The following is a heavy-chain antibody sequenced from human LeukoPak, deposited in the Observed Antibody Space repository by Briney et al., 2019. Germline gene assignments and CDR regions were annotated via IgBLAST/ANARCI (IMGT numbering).Heavy chain of an antibody. D-gene: IGHD2-15*01. J-gene: IGHJ6*03. V-gene: IGHV4-34*01. CDR2: INHSGST. CDR1: GGSFSGYY. Sequence: PSETLSLTCAVYGGSFSGYYWSWIRQPPGKGLEWVGEINHSGSTNYNPSLKSRVTISVDTSKNQFSLKLSSVTAADTAVYYCAGGGGRYCSGGSCPIPYYYYYYYMDVWGKGTTVTVSS. CDR3: AGGGGRYCSGGSCPIPYYYYYYYMDV.